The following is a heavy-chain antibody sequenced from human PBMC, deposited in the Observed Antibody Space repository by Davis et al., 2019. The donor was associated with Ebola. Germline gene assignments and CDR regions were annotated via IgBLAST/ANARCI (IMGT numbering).Heavy chain of an antibody. CDR3: AKGTEGTGSTTGYDF. J-gene: IGHJ4*02. CDR2: ISSGHARV. D-gene: IGHD1-1*01. V-gene: IGHV3-48*04. Sequence: PGGSLRLSCAASGFTFSSYVITWVRQAPGKGLEWVSHISSGHARVYYADSVKGRFTISRDNSKNSLYLQMNSLRAEDTAVYYCAKGTEGTGSTTGYDFWGQGTLVTVSS. CDR1: GFTFSSYV.